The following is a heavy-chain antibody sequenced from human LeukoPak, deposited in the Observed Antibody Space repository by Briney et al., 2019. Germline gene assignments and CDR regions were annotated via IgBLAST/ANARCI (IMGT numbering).Heavy chain of an antibody. CDR3: ARAYGSGSSYHPDY. Sequence: GVSVKVSCKASGYSFTAYYMHWVRQAPGQGLEYMGWINPNSGGTNSSQKFQDRVTLTRDTSISTAYMELSSLTSDDTAVYYCARAYGSGSSYHPDYWGQGTLVTVSS. CDR2: INPNSGGT. V-gene: IGHV1-2*02. D-gene: IGHD3-10*01. CDR1: GYSFTAYY. J-gene: IGHJ4*02.